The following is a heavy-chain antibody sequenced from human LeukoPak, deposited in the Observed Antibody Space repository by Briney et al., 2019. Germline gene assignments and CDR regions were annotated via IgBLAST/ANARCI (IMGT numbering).Heavy chain of an antibody. CDR3: ARVVVPAAPTFNYYYYYMDV. CDR1: GYTFTSYG. Sequence: ASVKVSCKASGYTFTSYGISWVRLAPGQGLEWMGWISAYNGNTNYAQKLQGRVTMTTHTSTSTAYMELRSLRSDDTAVYYCARVVVPAAPTFNYYYYYMDVWGKGTTVTVSS. J-gene: IGHJ6*03. D-gene: IGHD2-2*01. CDR2: ISAYNGNT. V-gene: IGHV1-18*01.